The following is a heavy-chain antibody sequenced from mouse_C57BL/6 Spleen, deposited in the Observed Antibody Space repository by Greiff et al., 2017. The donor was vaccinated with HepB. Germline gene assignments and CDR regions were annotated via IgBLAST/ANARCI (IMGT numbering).Heavy chain of an antibody. CDR2: IYPGSGST. Sequence: QVQLQQSGAELVKPGASVKMSCKASGYTFTSYWITWVKQRPGQGLEWIGDIYPGSGSTNYNEKFKSKATLTVDTSSSTAYMQLSSLTSEDSAVYYCARDHDSLPLCYIDYWGQGTTLTVSS. V-gene: IGHV1-55*01. CDR3: ARDHDSLPLCYIDY. D-gene: IGHD1-1*02. J-gene: IGHJ2*01. CDR1: GYTFTSYW.